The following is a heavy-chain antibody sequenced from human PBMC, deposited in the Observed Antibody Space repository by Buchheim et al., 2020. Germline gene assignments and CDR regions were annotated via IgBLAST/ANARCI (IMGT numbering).Heavy chain of an antibody. Sequence: QVQLQQWGAGLLKPSETLSLTCAVYGGSFSSYYWGWIRQPPGKGLEWIGSIYYSGSTYYNPSLKSRVTISVDTSKNKFSLKLSSVTAADTAVYYCARQTTSYQLALYYYYGMDVWGQGTT. D-gene: IGHD6-6*01. J-gene: IGHJ6*02. V-gene: IGHV4-34*01. CDR3: ARQTTSYQLALYYYYGMDV. CDR2: IYYSGST. CDR1: GGSFSSYY.